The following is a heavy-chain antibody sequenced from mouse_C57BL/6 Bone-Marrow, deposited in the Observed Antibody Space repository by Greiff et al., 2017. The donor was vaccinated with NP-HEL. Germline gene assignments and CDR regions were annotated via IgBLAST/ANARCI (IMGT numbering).Heavy chain of an antibody. V-gene: IGHV7-1*01. CDR3: ARDAPPTVVGGAMDY. Sequence: EVKVVDSGGGLVQSGRSLRLSCATSGFTFSDFYMEWVRQAPGKGLEWIAASRNKANDYTTEYSPSVKGRFIVSRDTSQSILYLQMNALRAEDTAIYYCARDAPPTVVGGAMDYWGQGTSVTVSS. CDR2: SRNKANDYTT. D-gene: IGHD1-1*01. J-gene: IGHJ4*01. CDR1: GFTFSDFY.